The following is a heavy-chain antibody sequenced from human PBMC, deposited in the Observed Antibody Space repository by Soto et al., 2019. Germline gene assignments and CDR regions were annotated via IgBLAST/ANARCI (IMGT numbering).Heavy chain of an antibody. CDR2: IRSKANSYAT. CDR3: TRHGGDTCSSTSCWRPYYYYYYMDV. CDR1: GFTFSGSA. D-gene: IGHD2-2*01. Sequence: EVQLVESGGGLVQPGGSPKLSCAASGFTFSGSAMHWVRQASGKGLEWVGRIRSKANSYATAYAASVKGRFTISRDDSKKTAYLQMNSLKTEDTAVYYCTRHGGDTCSSTSCWRPYYYYYYMDVWGKGTTVTVSS. J-gene: IGHJ6*03. V-gene: IGHV3-73*01.